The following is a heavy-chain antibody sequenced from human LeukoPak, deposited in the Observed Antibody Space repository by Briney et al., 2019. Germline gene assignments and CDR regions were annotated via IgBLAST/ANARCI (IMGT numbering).Heavy chain of an antibody. CDR1: GFIFSDYW. CDR2: ISSDGSST. J-gene: IGHJ4*02. CDR3: VRDDNAGHSGLGDF. V-gene: IGHV3-74*01. Sequence: PGRSLRLSCAASGFIFSDYWMHWVRQAPGKGLVWVSHISSDGSSTTYADSVKGRFTISRDNAKNTLSLQMNSLRAEDTAVYYCVRDDNAGHSGLGDFWGQGTLVTVSS. D-gene: IGHD4-23*01.